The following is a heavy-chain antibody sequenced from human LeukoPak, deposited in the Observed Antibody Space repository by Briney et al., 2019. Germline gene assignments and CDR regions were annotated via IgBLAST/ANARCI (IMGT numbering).Heavy chain of an antibody. CDR3: ARGIAAAGGFDY. CDR1: GGSFSGYY. D-gene: IGHD6-13*01. CDR2: INHSGST. Sequence: SETLSLTCAVYGGSFSGYYWSWIRQPPGKGLEWIGEINHSGSTNYNLSLKGRVTISVDTSKNQFSLKLSSVTAADTAVYYCARGIAAAGGFDYWGQGTLVTVSS. J-gene: IGHJ4*02. V-gene: IGHV4-34*01.